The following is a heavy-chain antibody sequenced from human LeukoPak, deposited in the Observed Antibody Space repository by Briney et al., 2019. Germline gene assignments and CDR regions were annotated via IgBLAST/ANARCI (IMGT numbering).Heavy chain of an antibody. D-gene: IGHD3-9*01. CDR1: GFTFSSYS. V-gene: IGHV3-21*04. CDR3: AKRHILTGYSHLDY. J-gene: IGHJ4*02. Sequence: GGSLRLSCAASGFTFSSYSMNWVRQAPGKGLEWVSSIISSSSYIYYADSVKGRFTISRDNAKNSLYLQMNSLRAEDTAVYYCAKRHILTGYSHLDYWGQGTLATVSS. CDR2: IISSSSYI.